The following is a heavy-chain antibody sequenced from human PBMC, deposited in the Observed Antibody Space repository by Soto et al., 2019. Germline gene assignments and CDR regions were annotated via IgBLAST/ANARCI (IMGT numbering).Heavy chain of an antibody. CDR3: ARDSAEDCISTSCAVGVDY. CDR1: GGSISSGGYY. Sequence: QVQLQESGPGLVKPSQTLSLTCTVSGGSISSGGYYWSWIRQHPGKGLEWIGYIYYSGSTYYNPSLKSRVTISVDTSKNQFSLKLSSVTAADTAVYYCARDSAEDCISTSCAVGVDYWGQGTLVTVSS. D-gene: IGHD2-2*01. CDR2: IYYSGST. V-gene: IGHV4-31*03. J-gene: IGHJ4*02.